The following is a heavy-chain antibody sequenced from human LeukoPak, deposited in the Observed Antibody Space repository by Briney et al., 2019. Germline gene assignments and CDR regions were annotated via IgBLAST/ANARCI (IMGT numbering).Heavy chain of an antibody. CDR2: IKQDGSED. Sequence: GGSLRLSCAASGFTFSTNSMNWVRQAPGKGLEWVANIKQDGSEDYYVDSVKGRFTISRDNANNSLCLQMNSLRAEDTAMYYCATHTSGWKGYFDYWGQGTLVTVSS. CDR1: GFTFSTNS. V-gene: IGHV3-7*05. J-gene: IGHJ4*02. D-gene: IGHD6-19*01. CDR3: ATHTSGWKGYFDY.